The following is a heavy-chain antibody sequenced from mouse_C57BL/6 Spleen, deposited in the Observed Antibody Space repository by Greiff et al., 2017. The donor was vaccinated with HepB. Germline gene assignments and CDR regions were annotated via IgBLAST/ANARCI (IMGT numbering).Heavy chain of an antibody. CDR1: GYTFTSYW. V-gene: IGHV1-64*01. Sequence: QVQLKQPGAELVKPGASVKLSCKASGYTFTSYWMHWVKQRPGQGLEWIGMIHPNSGSTNYNEKFKSKATLTVDKSSSTAYMQLSSLTSEDSAVYYCARKNGYDWFAYWGQGTLVTVSA. D-gene: IGHD2-2*01. CDR2: IHPNSGST. J-gene: IGHJ3*01. CDR3: ARKNGYDWFAY.